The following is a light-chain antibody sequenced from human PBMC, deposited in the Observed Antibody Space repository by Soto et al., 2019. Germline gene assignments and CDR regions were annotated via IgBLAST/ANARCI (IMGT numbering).Light chain of an antibody. CDR3: QQYNNWPPLT. J-gene: IGKJ4*01. CDR1: QSVSSN. CDR2: GAS. Sequence: EIVMTQSPATLSVSPGERATLSCRASQSVSSNLAWDQQKPGQAPRLLIYGASTRATGIPARFSGSGSGTEFTLTISSLQSEDFAVYYCQQYNNWPPLTFGRGTKVEIK. V-gene: IGKV3-15*01.